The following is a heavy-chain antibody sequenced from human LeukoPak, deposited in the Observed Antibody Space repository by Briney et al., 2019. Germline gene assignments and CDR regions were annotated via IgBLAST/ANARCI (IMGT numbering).Heavy chain of an antibody. D-gene: IGHD4-17*01. V-gene: IGHV1-8*03. CDR3: ARENFSGDYGGALDY. J-gene: IGHJ4*02. Sequence: GASVKVSCKASGYTFTSYDINWVRQVTGQGLEWMGWMNPKSGNTGYAQKFQGRVTITRNTSVSTAYMEVSSLRYEDTAVYYCARENFSGDYGGALDYWGQGTLVTVSS. CDR1: GYTFTSYD. CDR2: MNPKSGNT.